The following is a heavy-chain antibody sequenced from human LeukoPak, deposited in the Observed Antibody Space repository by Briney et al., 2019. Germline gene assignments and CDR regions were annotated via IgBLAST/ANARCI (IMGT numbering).Heavy chain of an antibody. V-gene: IGHV1-18*01. CDR1: GYTFTSYG. CDR2: ISAYNGNT. CDR3: ARVLRYFDWLLSDEYYFDY. J-gene: IGHJ4*02. D-gene: IGHD3-9*01. Sequence: GASVKVSCKASGYTFTSYGISWVRQAPGQGLEWMGWISAYNGNTNYAQKLQGRVTMTTDTSTSTAYMELRSLRSDDTAVYYCARVLRYFDWLLSDEYYFDYWGQGTLVTVSS.